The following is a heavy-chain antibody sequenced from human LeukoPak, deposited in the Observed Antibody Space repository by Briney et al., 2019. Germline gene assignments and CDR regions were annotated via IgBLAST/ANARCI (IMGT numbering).Heavy chain of an antibody. D-gene: IGHD5-18*01. CDR3: ARSDGYGLVGI. Sequence: SETLSLTCRVSGASINSGSNYWGCLRQPPGKTLEWIGSIYSSGSTYYNPSLKSRVIIMIDTPKNHFSLTLSSVTAADTAVYYCARSDGYGLVGIWGQGTMVTVSS. V-gene: IGHV4-39*07. J-gene: IGHJ3*02. CDR1: GASINSGSNY. CDR2: IYSSGST.